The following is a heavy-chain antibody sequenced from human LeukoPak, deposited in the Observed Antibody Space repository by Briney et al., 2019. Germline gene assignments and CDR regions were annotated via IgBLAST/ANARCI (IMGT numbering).Heavy chain of an antibody. D-gene: IGHD2-2*01. CDR3: AVVRTAGTGPDC. CDR1: GASVSSGIYY. CDR2: MHHSGST. J-gene: IGHJ4*02. V-gene: IGHV4-61*01. Sequence: KPSETLSLTCTVSGASVSSGIYYWSWIRQPPGKGLEWIGFMHHSGSTSHHPSLQNRVTISVDTSKNQLSLKLTSATAADTAMYFCAVVRTAGTGPDCWGQGTLVTVSS.